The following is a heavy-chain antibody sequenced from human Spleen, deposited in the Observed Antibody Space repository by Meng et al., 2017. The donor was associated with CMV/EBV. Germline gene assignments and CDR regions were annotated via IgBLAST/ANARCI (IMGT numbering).Heavy chain of an antibody. D-gene: IGHD3-10*01. V-gene: IGHV3-23*03. CDR2: VFTGSSKK. CDR1: WFPFGRYF. J-gene: IGHJ5*02. Sequence: LSLAASWFPFGRYFITWVRQAPGKGLGLVSIVFTGSSKKHYADSVKGRFTISRDDSNNRVYLQMNSLRADDTAVYYCAKGSKWVDPWGQGTLVTVSS. CDR3: AKGSKWVDP.